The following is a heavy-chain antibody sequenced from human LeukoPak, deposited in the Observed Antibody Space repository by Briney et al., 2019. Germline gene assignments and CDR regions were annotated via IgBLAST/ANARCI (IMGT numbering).Heavy chain of an antibody. J-gene: IGHJ4*02. V-gene: IGHV1-2*02. CDR1: GYTFTGYY. D-gene: IGHD6-19*01. Sequence: PWASVKVSCKASGYTFTGYYMHWVRQAPGQGLEWMGWINPNSGGTNYAQKFQGRVTMTRDTSISTDYMELSRLRSDDAAVYYCARGYSSGWFPFDYWGQGTLVTVSS. CDR3: ARGYSSGWFPFDY. CDR2: INPNSGGT.